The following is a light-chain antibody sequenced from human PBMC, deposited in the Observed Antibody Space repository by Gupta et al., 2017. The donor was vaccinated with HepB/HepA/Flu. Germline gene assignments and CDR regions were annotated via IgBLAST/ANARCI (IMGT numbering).Light chain of an antibody. V-gene: IGLV3-16*01. J-gene: IGLJ2*01. CDR3: LSADSSAYVV. Sequence: SYELTQPPSVSVSLGQMARITCSGEALPKKYAYWYQQKPGQFPVLVIYKDSERTSGIPERFSGSSSGTIVTLTISGVQAEDEADYYCLSADSSAYVVFGGGTKLTVL. CDR1: ALPKKY. CDR2: KDS.